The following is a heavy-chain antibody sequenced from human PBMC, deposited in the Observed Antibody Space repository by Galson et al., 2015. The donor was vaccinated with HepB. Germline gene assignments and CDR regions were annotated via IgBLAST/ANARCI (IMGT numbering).Heavy chain of an antibody. CDR2: ISYDDSYK. D-gene: IGHD6-19*01. CDR1: GFTFSAYA. Sequence: SLRLSCAASGFTFSAYAMHWVRQAPGKGLEWVTVISYDDSYKYYADSAKGRFTISRDNSKNTLFLQKAGLTADDTAIYYCARVHPEYTSGWYRQALYYFDSWGQGTLVAVSS. CDR3: ARVHPEYTSGWYRQALYYFDS. J-gene: IGHJ4*02. V-gene: IGHV3-30-3*01.